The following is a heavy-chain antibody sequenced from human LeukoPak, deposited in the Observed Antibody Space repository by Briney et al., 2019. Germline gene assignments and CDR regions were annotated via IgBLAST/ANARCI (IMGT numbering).Heavy chain of an antibody. CDR3: VRGPYGSGISNWFDP. Sequence: ASETLSLTCTVSGYSISSGYYWGWIRQPPGKGLEWIGYIYYSGDTNYNPSLQSRVTVSVDTSKNQVSLKLTSVTAADTAVYYCVRGPYGSGISNWFDPWGQGTLVIVSS. D-gene: IGHD3-10*01. CDR1: GYSISSGYY. J-gene: IGHJ5*02. V-gene: IGHV4-61*01. CDR2: IYYSGDT.